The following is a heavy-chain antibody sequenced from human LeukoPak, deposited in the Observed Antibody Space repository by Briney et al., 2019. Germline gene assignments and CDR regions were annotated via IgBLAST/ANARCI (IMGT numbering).Heavy chain of an antibody. Sequence: PGGSLRLSCAASGFTFRSYGMHWVRQAPGKGLEWVAFIRYDGSNKYYADSVKGRFTISRDNSKNTLYLQMNSLRAEDTAVYYFAKDFLNCYDIIGYYKDDWGQGTLVTVSS. V-gene: IGHV3-30*02. CDR3: AKDFLNCYDIIGYYKDD. J-gene: IGHJ4*02. CDR2: IRYDGSNK. CDR1: GFTFRSYG. D-gene: IGHD3-22*01.